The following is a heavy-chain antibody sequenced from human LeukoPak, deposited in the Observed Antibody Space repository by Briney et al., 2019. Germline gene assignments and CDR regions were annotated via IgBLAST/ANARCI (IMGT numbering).Heavy chain of an antibody. CDR1: GGSISSGGYS. J-gene: IGHJ6*03. CDR3: ARDPLRRYYYYMDV. CDR2: IYHSGST. V-gene: IGHV4-30-2*01. Sequence: PSETLSLTCAVSGGSISSGGYSWSWIRQPPGKGLEWIGYIYHSGSTYYNPSLKSRVTISVDRSKNQFSLKLSSVAAADTAVYYCARDPLRRYYYYMDVWGQGTMVTVSS. D-gene: IGHD4-17*01.